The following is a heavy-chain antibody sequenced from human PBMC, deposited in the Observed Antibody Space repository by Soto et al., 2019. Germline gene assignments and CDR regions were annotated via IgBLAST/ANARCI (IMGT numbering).Heavy chain of an antibody. CDR2: IRGSGGST. V-gene: IGHV3-23*01. Sequence: EVQLLESGGGLVQPGGSLRLSCAASGFTFSNYAVTWVRQAPGKGLEWVSTIRGSGGSTYYADAVKGRCTITRDNTKNSLYLQMNNRIAVDRAVYDCAKNQGSSWYETVNWGQGNLVTVSA. D-gene: IGHD6-13*01. CDR3: AKNQGSSWYETVN. J-gene: IGHJ4*02. CDR1: GFTFSNYA.